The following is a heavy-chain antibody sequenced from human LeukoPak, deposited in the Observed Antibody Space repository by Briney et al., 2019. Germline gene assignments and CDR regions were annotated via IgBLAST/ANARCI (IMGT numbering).Heavy chain of an antibody. V-gene: IGHV4-59*08. J-gene: IGHJ4*02. CDR1: GGSISKYY. CDR3: TRSRSINYGDYGWFFY. CDR2: VYYSGST. D-gene: IGHD4-17*01. Sequence: SETLSLVCTVSGGSISKYYWSWIRQSPGKGLEWIGYVYYSGSTIYNPSLKSRVAISVDTSKNQFSLNLISVTAADTAVYFCTRSRSINYGDYGWFFYWGQGTLVTVS.